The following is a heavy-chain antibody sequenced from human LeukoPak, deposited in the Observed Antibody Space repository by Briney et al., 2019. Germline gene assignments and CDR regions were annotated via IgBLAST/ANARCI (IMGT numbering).Heavy chain of an antibody. CDR3: AREGEGQRGHYDFWSGYPNYYFDY. J-gene: IGHJ4*02. CDR1: GGSISSYY. CDR2: IYTSGST. Sequence: SETLSLTCTVSGGSISSYYWSWIRQPAGKGLEWIGRIYTSGSTSYNPSLKSRVTMSVDTSKNQFSLKLSSVTAADTAVYYCAREGEGQRGHYDFWSGYPNYYFDYWGQGTLVTVSS. V-gene: IGHV4-4*07. D-gene: IGHD3-3*01.